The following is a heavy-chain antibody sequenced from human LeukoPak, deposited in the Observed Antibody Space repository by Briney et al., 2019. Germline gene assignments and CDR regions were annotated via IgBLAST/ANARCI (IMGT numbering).Heavy chain of an antibody. D-gene: IGHD3-22*01. Sequence: GGSLRLSCAASGFTFSSYWMSWVRQAPGKGLEWVANIKQDGSEKYYVDSVKGRFTISRDNAKNSLYLQMNSLRAEDTAVYYCARDGPLGAMIVVAYDCWGQGTLVTVSS. CDR3: ARDGPLGAMIVVAYDC. CDR1: GFTFSSYW. J-gene: IGHJ4*02. CDR2: IKQDGSEK. V-gene: IGHV3-7*01.